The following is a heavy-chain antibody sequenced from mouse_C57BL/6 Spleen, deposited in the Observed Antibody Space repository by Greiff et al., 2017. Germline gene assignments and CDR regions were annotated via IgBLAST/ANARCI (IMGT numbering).Heavy chain of an antibody. D-gene: IGHD1-1*01. CDR1: GYTFTSYT. CDR3: ARSPYYYGSSGYAMDY. Sequence: QVQLKQSGAELARPGASVKMSCKASGYTFTSYTMHWVKQRPGQGLEWIGYINPSSGYTKYNQKFKDKATLTADKSSSTAYMQLSSLTSEDSAVYYCARSPYYYGSSGYAMDYWGQGTSVTVSS. J-gene: IGHJ4*01. CDR2: INPSSGYT. V-gene: IGHV1-4*01.